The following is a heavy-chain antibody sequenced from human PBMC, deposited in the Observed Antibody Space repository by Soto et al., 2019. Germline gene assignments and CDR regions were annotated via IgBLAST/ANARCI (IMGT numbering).Heavy chain of an antibody. J-gene: IGHJ4*02. CDR3: ARDKRDLRFLEWSYYFDY. Sequence: GGSLRLSCAASGFTFSSCAMHWVRQAPGKGLEWVALISYDGSNKYYADSVKGRFTISRDNSKNTLYLQMNSLRAEDTAVYYCARDKRDLRFLEWSYYFDYWGQGTLVTVSS. D-gene: IGHD3-3*01. CDR2: ISYDGSNK. CDR1: GFTFSSCA. V-gene: IGHV3-30-3*01.